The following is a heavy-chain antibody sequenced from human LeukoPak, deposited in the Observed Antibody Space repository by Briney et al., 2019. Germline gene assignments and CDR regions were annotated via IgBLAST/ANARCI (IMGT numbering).Heavy chain of an antibody. D-gene: IGHD3-9*01. CDR2: ISGSGGST. CDR1: GFAFSSYA. Sequence: GGSLRLSCAASGFAFSSYATSWVRQAPGKGLEWVSAISGSGGSTYYADSVKGRFTISRDNSKNTLYLQMNSLRAEDTAVYYCAKCADILTGYTGHFDYWGQGTLVTVSS. V-gene: IGHV3-23*01. J-gene: IGHJ4*02. CDR3: AKCADILTGYTGHFDY.